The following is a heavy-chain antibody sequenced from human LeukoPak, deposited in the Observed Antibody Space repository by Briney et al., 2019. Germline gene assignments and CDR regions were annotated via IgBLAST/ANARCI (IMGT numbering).Heavy chain of an antibody. CDR1: GYTFANYG. V-gene: IGHV1-18*01. Sequence: GASVTVSCKAFGYTFANYGITWVRQAPGQGLEWMGWIGAYNGNTNVAQKLHHRIALTTDTSTSTAYMELRSLRSDDTAVYYCAIPRGGSSWYHWFDPWGQGTLVTVSS. D-gene: IGHD6-13*01. CDR2: IGAYNGNT. J-gene: IGHJ5*02. CDR3: AIPRGGSSWYHWFDP.